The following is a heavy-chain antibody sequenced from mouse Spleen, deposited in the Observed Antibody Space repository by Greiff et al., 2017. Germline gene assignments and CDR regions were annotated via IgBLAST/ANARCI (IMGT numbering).Heavy chain of an antibody. CDR1: GFSLTSYG. Sequence: QVQLQQSGPGLVQPSQSLSITCTVSGFSLTSYGVHWVRQSPGKGLEWLGVIWSGGSTDYNAAFISRLSISKDNSKSQVFFKMNSLQADDTAIYYCASNWDVGWFAYWGQGTLVTVSA. D-gene: IGHD4-1*01. V-gene: IGHV2-2*01. CDR2: IWSGGST. J-gene: IGHJ3*01. CDR3: ASNWDVGWFAY.